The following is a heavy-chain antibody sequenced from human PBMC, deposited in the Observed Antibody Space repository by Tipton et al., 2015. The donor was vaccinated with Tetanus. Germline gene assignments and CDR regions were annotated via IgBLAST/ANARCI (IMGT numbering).Heavy chain of an antibody. Sequence: QSGPEVKKPGASVKVSCKASGYTFTSYGISWVRQAPGQGLEWMGWISAYNGNTNYAQKLQGRVTMTTDTSTSTAYMELRSLRSDDTAVYYCASVHRRANRPVVPPDIWGQGTMVTVSS. V-gene: IGHV1-18*01. CDR3: ASVHRRANRPVVPPDI. CDR1: GYTFTSYG. CDR2: ISAYNGNT. D-gene: IGHD2-2*01. J-gene: IGHJ3*02.